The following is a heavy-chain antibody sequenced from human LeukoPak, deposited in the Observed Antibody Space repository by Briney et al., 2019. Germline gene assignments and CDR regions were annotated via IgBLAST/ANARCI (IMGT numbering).Heavy chain of an antibody. CDR2: INPNSGGT. CDR1: GYTFTGYY. CDR3: ARAARYSSSMYYFDY. D-gene: IGHD6-6*01. J-gene: IGHJ4*02. V-gene: IGHV1-2*06. Sequence: ASVKVSCKASGYTFTGYYMHWVRQAPGQGLEWMGRINPNSGGTNYAQKFQGGVTMTRDTSISTAYMELSRLRSDDTAVYYCARAARYSSSMYYFDYWGQGTLVTVSS.